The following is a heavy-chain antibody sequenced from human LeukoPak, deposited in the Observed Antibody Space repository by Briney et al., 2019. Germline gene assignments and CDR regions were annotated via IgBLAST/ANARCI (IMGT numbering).Heavy chain of an antibody. J-gene: IGHJ4*02. V-gene: IGHV1-69*13. CDR1: GGTFSSYA. Sequence: GASVKVSCKASGGTFSSYAISWVRQAPGQGLEWMGGIIPIFGTANYAQKFQGRVTITADESTSTAYMELSSLRSEDTAVYYCARVAARGVDYGPGSRDYWGQGTLVTVSS. CDR3: ARVAARGVDYGPGSRDY. CDR2: IIPIFGTA. D-gene: IGHD3-10*01.